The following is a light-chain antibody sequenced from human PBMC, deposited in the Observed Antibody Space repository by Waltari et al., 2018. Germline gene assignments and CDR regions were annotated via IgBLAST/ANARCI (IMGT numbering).Light chain of an antibody. J-gene: IGLJ3*02. CDR3: QVWDTTTAV. CDR1: QLDDHY. CDR2: QDT. Sequence: SYDLTQSPSVSLSPGQPARITSSGAQLDDHYPNWYQQKAGQSPVLVIYQDTKRPLGIPGRFSGSSSGNTATLTISGTQSLDEADYFCQVWDTTTAVFGGGTKVTVL. V-gene: IGLV3-1*01.